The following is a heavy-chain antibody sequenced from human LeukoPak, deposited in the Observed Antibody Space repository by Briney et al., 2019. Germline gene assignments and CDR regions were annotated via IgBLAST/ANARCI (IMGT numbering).Heavy chain of an antibody. V-gene: IGHV3-7*03. CDR1: GFTFSNYW. J-gene: IGHJ6*02. D-gene: IGHD6-25*01. CDR2: IKHDGSDK. Sequence: GGSLRLSCAASGFTFSNYWTSWVRQAPGKGPEWIANIKHDGSDKYSVDSLKGRFTISSDNAKRSLYLQMNSPPADSAIYQCGGWDVWGHGTTVTVSS. CDR3: GWDV.